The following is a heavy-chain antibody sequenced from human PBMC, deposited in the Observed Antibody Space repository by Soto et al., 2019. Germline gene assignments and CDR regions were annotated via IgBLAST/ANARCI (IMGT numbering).Heavy chain of an antibody. CDR1: GGTFSSYA. Sequence: QVQLVQSGAEVKKPGSSVKVSCKASGGTFSSYAISWVRQAPGQGLEWMGGIIPIFGTANYAQKFQGRVTMTTDTSTSTAYMELRSLRSDDTAVYYCARLQGLFCSSTSCPIDYWGQGTLVTVSS. CDR2: IIPIFGTA. CDR3: ARLQGLFCSSTSCPIDY. V-gene: IGHV1-69*06. D-gene: IGHD2-2*01. J-gene: IGHJ4*02.